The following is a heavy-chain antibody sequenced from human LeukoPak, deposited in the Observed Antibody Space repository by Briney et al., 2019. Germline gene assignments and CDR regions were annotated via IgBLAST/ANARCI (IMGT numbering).Heavy chain of an antibody. V-gene: IGHV4-34*01. D-gene: IGHD3-10*01. CDR2: IKHSGST. Sequence: SETLSLTCAVYGGSFSGYYWSWIRQPPGKGLEWIGEIKHSGSTNYNPSLKSRVTISVDTSKNQFSLKLSSVTAADTAVYYCASQRTMVRGRYSNYWGQGTLVTVSS. CDR1: GGSFSGYY. CDR3: ASQRTMVRGRYSNY. J-gene: IGHJ4*02.